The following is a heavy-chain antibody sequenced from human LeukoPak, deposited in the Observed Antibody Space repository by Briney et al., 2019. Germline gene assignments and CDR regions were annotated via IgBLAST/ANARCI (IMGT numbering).Heavy chain of an antibody. CDR2: IYSGGST. Sequence: PGGSLRLSCAASGFTFSSYAMTWVRQAPGKGLEWVSVIYSGGSTYYADSVKGRFTISRDNSKNTLYLQMNSLRAEDTAVYYCAKVSAWAMVGATYFDYWGQGTLVTVSS. CDR1: GFTFSSYA. V-gene: IGHV3-23*03. J-gene: IGHJ4*02. D-gene: IGHD1-26*01. CDR3: AKVSAWAMVGATYFDY.